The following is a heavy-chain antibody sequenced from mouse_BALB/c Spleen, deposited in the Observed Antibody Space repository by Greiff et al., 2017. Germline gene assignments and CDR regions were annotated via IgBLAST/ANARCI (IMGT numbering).Heavy chain of an antibody. Sequence: EVQGVESGGGLVQPGGSLKLSCAASGFTFSSYGMSWVRQTPDKRLELVATINSNGGSTYYPDSVKGRFTISRDNAKNTLYLQMSSLKSEDTAMYYCARVYRFGFAYWGQGTLVTVSA. CDR1: GFTFSSYG. V-gene: IGHV5-6-3*01. CDR3: ARVYRFGFAY. CDR2: INSNGGST. D-gene: IGHD2-1*01. J-gene: IGHJ3*01.